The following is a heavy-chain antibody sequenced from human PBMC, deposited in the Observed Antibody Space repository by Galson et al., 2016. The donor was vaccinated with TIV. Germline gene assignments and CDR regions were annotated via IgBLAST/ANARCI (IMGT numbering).Heavy chain of an antibody. CDR2: ISSDGSRK. CDR3: AKENDFDS. CDR1: GFTFSDYV. D-gene: IGHD3-16*01. V-gene: IGHV3-30*04. J-gene: IGHJ5*01. Sequence: SLRLSCAGSGFTFSDYVLNWVRQAPGKGLQWVAFISSDGSRKYVADSVKGRFTISRDNSENTLYLQMNNLRPDVPAAYCCAKENDFDSWGQGTLVTFSS.